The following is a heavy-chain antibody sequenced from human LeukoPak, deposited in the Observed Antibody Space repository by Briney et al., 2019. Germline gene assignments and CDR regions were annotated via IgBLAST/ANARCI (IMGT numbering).Heavy chain of an antibody. CDR2: IYSGGST. CDR3: ARDRPYGSGSYYGRNWYFDL. D-gene: IGHD3-10*01. Sequence: PGGSLRLSCAASGFTVSSNYMSWVRQAPGKGLEWVSVIYSGGSTYYADSVKGRCTISRDNSKNTLYLQMNSLRAQDTAVYYCARDRPYGSGSYYGRNWYFDLWGRGTLVTVSS. CDR1: GFTVSSNY. V-gene: IGHV3-53*01. J-gene: IGHJ2*01.